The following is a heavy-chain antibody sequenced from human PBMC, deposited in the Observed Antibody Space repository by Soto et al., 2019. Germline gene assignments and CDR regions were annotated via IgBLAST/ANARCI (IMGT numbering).Heavy chain of an antibody. J-gene: IGHJ6*02. CDR3: ASLNYGSGTLKSYYYGMDV. V-gene: IGHV4-39*01. CDR1: GGSISSSSYY. CDR2: IYYSGST. Sequence: KPSETLSLTCTVSGGSISSSSYYWGWIRQPPGKGLEWIGSIYYSGSTYYNPSLKSRVTISVDTSKNQFSLKLSSVTAADTAVYYCASLNYGSGTLKSYYYGMDVWGQGATVTVSS. D-gene: IGHD3-10*01.